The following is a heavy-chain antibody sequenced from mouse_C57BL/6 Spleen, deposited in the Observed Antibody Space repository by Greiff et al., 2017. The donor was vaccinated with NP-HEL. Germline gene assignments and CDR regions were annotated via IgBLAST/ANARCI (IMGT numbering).Heavy chain of an antibody. J-gene: IGHJ4*01. CDR3: TGITMDY. V-gene: IGHV1-15*01. D-gene: IGHD2-4*01. CDR2: IDPETGGT. CDR1: GYTFTDYE. Sequence: VQLQQSGAELVRPGASVTLSCKASGYTFTDYEMHWVKQTPVHGLEWIGAIDPETGGTAYSQKFKGKAILTADKSSSTAYMELRSLTSEDSAVYYCTGITMDYWGQGTSVTVSS.